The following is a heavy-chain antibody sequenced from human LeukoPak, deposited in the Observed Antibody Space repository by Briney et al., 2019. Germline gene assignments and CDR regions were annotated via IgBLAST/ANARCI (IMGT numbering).Heavy chain of an antibody. CDR2: IYYSGST. J-gene: IGHJ3*02. D-gene: IGHD5-12*01. V-gene: IGHV4-30-4*08. CDR1: GGSISSGDYY. Sequence: SETLSLTCTVSGGSISSGDYYWSWIRQPPGKGLEWLGYIYYSGSTYYNPSLKSRVTISVDTSKNQFSLKLSSVTAADTAVYYCARQRSGSSGYGLRGGAFDIWGQGTMVTVSS. CDR3: ARQRSGSSGYGLRGGAFDI.